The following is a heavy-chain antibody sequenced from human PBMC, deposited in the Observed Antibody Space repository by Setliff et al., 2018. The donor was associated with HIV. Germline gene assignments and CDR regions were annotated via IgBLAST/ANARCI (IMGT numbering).Heavy chain of an antibody. CDR1: GFTFNTYA. CDR3: ARDLSGSGWYLYFQH. Sequence: GGSLRLSCAASGFTFNTYAMSWVRQAPGKGLEWVSVISGSGGSTFYADSVKGRFTISRDNSKNTLYLQMNRLRVEDTAVYYCARDLSGSGWYLYFQHWGQGSLVTVSS. J-gene: IGHJ1*01. CDR2: ISGSGGST. D-gene: IGHD6-19*01. V-gene: IGHV3-23*01.